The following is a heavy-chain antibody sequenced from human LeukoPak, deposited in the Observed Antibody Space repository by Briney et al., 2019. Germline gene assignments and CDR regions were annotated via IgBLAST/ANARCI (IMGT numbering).Heavy chain of an antibody. CDR2: IKQDGSEK. CDR1: GFTFSSYW. CDR3: ARDRQTFYYYDSSGYAGRLGFDY. Sequence: GGSLRLSCAASGFTFSSYWMSWVRQAPGKGLEWVANIKQDGSEKYYVDSVKGRFTISRDNAKNSLYLQMNSLRAEDTAVYYCARDRQTFYYYDSSGYAGRLGFDYWGQGTLVTVSS. J-gene: IGHJ4*02. D-gene: IGHD3-22*01. V-gene: IGHV3-7*01.